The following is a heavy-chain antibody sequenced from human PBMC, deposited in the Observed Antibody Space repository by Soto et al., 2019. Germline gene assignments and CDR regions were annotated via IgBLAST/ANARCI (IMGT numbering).Heavy chain of an antibody. V-gene: IGHV3-23*01. J-gene: IGHJ4*02. CDR2: FRSGGDDDTT. Sequence: GGSLRLSCGASGFTFSSYSMSWVRQAPGKGLEWVSGFRSGGDDDTTYYADSVRGRFTISRDNSKNTLFLQMNSLRAEDTAIYYCAKKVNSGSGSQFFDYWGQGTLVTVSS. CDR1: GFTFSSYS. CDR3: AKKVNSGSGSQFFDY. D-gene: IGHD3-10*01.